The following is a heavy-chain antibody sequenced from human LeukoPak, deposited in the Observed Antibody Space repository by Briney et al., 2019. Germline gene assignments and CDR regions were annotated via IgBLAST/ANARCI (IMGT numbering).Heavy chain of an antibody. D-gene: IGHD6-19*01. CDR2: IRGSGGGT. J-gene: IGHJ4*02. V-gene: IGHV3-23*01. CDR3: AKHRGDGSGWY. Sequence: QTGGSLRLSCAASGFTFSSSPMSWLRQALGKGLEWVSAIRGSGGGTYYADSVKGRFTISRDNSKNTLYLQMNSLRAEDTAVYYCAKHRGDGSGWYWGQGTLVTVSS. CDR1: GFTFSSSP.